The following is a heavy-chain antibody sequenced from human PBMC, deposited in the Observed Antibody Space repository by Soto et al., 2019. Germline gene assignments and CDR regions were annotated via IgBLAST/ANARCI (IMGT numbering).Heavy chain of an antibody. CDR3: VRENFWFAF. J-gene: IGHJ5*01. V-gene: IGHV3-7*01. CDR2: IKEDGSEK. D-gene: IGHD3-3*01. Sequence: GGSLRLSCGASGFTFDSYWMTWVRQAPGKGLEWVATIKEDGSEKLYVDSVKGRFTISRDNAKSSLFLQMNSLRVEDTAIYYCVRENFWFAFWGQGALVTVSS. CDR1: GFTFDSYW.